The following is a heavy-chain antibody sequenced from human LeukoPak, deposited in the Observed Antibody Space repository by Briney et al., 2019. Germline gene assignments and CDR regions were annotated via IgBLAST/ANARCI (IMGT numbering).Heavy chain of an antibody. CDR2: ISGSGGST. J-gene: IGHJ4*02. CDR1: GFTFSSYG. V-gene: IGHV3-23*01. D-gene: IGHD6-19*01. Sequence: GGSLRLSCAASGFTFSSYGMSWVRQAPGKGLEWVSAISGSGGSTYYADSVKGRFTISRDNSKNTLYLQMNSLRAEDTAVYYCAKADDGGPIAVAGLDYWGQGTLVTVSS. CDR3: AKADDGGPIAVAGLDY.